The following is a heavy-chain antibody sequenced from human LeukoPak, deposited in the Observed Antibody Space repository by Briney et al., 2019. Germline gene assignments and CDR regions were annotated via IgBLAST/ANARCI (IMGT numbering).Heavy chain of an antibody. CDR2: IKQDSSER. CDR3: ARVLDNSSSKYQAIAY. CDR1: GFTFSNFW. Sequence: GGSLRLSCVVSGFTFSNFWMTWVRQAPGKGLEWVANIKQDSSERNHVDSVKGRFTISRDNAENSLYLQLSALRAEDTAVYYCARVLDNSSSKYQAIAYWGQGTLVTVSS. D-gene: IGHD6-6*01. V-gene: IGHV3-7*01. J-gene: IGHJ4*02.